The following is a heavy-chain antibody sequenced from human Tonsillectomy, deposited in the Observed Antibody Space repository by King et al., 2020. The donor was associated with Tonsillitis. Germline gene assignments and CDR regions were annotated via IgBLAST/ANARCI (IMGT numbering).Heavy chain of an antibody. J-gene: IGHJ2*01. D-gene: IGHD3-22*01. V-gene: IGHV4-59*01. CDR3: ARGYDSTGYYLGWWFDP. Sequence: QLQESGPGLVKPSETLSLTCTVSGASISGSYWSWIRQPPGKGLEWIGYIYNSGSTNYTPSHKSRVTISVDTSKNQFSLKLRSVTAADTAVYYCARGYDSTGYYLGWWFDPWGRGAQVTVSS. CDR1: GASISGSY. CDR2: IYNSGST.